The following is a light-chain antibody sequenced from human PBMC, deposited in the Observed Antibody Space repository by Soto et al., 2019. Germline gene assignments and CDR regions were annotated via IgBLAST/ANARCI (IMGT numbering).Light chain of an antibody. CDR3: QQSDSTPPLV. J-gene: IGKJ5*01. CDR1: QNIRSH. V-gene: IGKV1-39*01. CDR2: SAC. Sequence: DVQETHSQSAQSASVVDKVTITCRVSQNIRSHLKWYQQKPGKAPELLIYSACRLQSGVPSRFGGSGSGTDFTLTISDLQPADVATDLCQQSDSTPPLVVGLGTRLAI.